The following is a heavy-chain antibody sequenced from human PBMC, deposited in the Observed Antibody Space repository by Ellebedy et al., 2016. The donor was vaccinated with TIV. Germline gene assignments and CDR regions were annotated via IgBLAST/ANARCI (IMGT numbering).Heavy chain of an antibody. V-gene: IGHV1-18*01. CDR2: ISAYNGNT. Sequence: AASVKVSCKSSVYNFNNYGITSVRQAPGQGLEWMGWISAYNGNTYYAQSLQVRVTMTADTSTSKSYMELKRLTSDDTAVYYCARRGLKVGASDYWGQGTLVTVSS. J-gene: IGHJ4*02. CDR3: ARRGLKVGASDY. CDR1: VYNFNNYG. D-gene: IGHD1-26*01.